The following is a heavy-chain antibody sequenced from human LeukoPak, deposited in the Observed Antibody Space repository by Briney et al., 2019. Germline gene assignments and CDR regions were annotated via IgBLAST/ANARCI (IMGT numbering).Heavy chain of an antibody. CDR2: ISWNSGSI. Sequence: GGSLRLSCAASGFTFDDYAMHWVRQAPGKGLEWASGISWNSGSIGYADSVKGRFTISRDNAKNSLYLQMNSLRAEDTALYYCAKDIVGGYSRAAFDIWGQGTMVTVSS. CDR1: GFTFDDYA. J-gene: IGHJ3*02. V-gene: IGHV3-9*01. D-gene: IGHD2-15*01. CDR3: AKDIVGGYSRAAFDI.